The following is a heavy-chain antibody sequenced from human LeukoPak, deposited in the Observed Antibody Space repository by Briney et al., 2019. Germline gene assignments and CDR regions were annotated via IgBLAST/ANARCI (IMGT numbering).Heavy chain of an antibody. J-gene: IGHJ5*02. CDR3: ARGADYDFWSGYSNWFDP. D-gene: IGHD3-3*01. CDR1: GGSFSGYY. CDR2: INHSGST. Sequence: PSETLSLTCAVYGGSFSGYYWSWTRQPPGKGLEWIGEINHSGSTNYNPSLKSRVTISVDTSKNQFSLKLSSVTAADTAVYYCARGADYDFWSGYSNWFDPWGQGTLVTVSS. V-gene: IGHV4-34*01.